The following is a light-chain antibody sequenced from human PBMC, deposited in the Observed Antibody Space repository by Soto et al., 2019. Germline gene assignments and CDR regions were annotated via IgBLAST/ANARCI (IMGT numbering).Light chain of an antibody. Sequence: EIVLTQSPATLSLSPGERATLSCRASQSVSSYLAWYQQKPGQAPRLLIYDASNRATGIPARFSGSGSGTDFTITISSLEPEDFAVYYCQQRSHWPFTFGPGTKVDIK. V-gene: IGKV3-11*01. J-gene: IGKJ3*01. CDR3: QQRSHWPFT. CDR2: DAS. CDR1: QSVSSY.